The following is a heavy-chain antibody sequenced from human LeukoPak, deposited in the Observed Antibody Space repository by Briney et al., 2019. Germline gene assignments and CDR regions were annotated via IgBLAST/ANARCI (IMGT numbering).Heavy chain of an antibody. V-gene: IGHV4-39*01. CDR2: MYYGRTT. J-gene: IGHJ4*02. D-gene: IGHD3-22*01. Sequence: SETLSLTCTVSGGSLGSSTNYGGWVRQTPGKGMEWIWSMYYGRTTYYNPSLKSRLTLSVDTSKNQISLRLHSATAADSAVYFCATGKFSGYYGYWGQGTLVTVSS. CDR3: ATGKFSGYYGY. CDR1: GGSLGSSTNY.